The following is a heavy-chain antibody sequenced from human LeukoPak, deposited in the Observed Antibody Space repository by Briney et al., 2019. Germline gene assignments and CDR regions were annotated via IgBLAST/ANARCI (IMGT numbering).Heavy chain of an antibody. CDR3: ARHPRSCTGSGTCYSWFDP. J-gene: IGHJ5*02. V-gene: IGHV4-59*08. D-gene: IGHD2-15*01. Sequence: SETLSLTCTVSGDSISSYYWSWIRQPPGKGLEWIGYVYSSGTTKYNPSLKSRVTMSVDTSKNQISLNLLSVSAADTAMYYCARHPRSCTGSGTCYSWFDPSGQGTLVTVSS. CDR2: VYSSGTT. CDR1: GDSISSYY.